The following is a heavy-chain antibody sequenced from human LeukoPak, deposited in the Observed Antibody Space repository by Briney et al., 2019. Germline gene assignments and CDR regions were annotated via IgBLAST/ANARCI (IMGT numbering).Heavy chain of an antibody. Sequence: GGSLRLSCAASGFTFSSYAMSWVRQAPGKGLEWVSVISGSGGSTYYADSVKGRFTISRDNSKNTLYLQMNSLRAEDTAVYYCARVKDCSSTSCYTKLYYYYYYMDVWGKGTTVTVSS. CDR1: GFTFSSYA. V-gene: IGHV3-23*01. D-gene: IGHD2-2*02. CDR3: ARVKDCSSTSCYTKLYYYYYYMDV. J-gene: IGHJ6*03. CDR2: ISGSGGST.